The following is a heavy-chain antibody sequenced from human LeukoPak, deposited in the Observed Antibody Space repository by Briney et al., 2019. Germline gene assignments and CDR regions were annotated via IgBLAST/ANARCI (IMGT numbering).Heavy chain of an antibody. D-gene: IGHD6-19*01. J-gene: IGHJ4*02. Sequence: GGSLRLSCAASGFTFSKYAMHWVRQAPGKGLEYVSAISSNGGSTYHANSVKGRFTISRDNSKNTVYLQMGSLRAEDMAVYYCARDRGLQWLDGAIDKWGQGTLVTVSS. CDR2: ISSNGGST. CDR1: GFTFSKYA. V-gene: IGHV3-64*01. CDR3: ARDRGLQWLDGAIDK.